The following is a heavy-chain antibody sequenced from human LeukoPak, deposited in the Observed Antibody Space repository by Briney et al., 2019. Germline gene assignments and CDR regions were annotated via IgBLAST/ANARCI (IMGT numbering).Heavy chain of an antibody. CDR2: IYYSGST. CDR3: ARGNSGWYH. J-gene: IGHJ5*02. Sequence: SETLSLTCTVSGGSISSYYWTWIRQPPGKGLEWIGYIYYSGSTNYSPSLKSRVTISVDTSKNQFSLKLSSVTAADTAVYFCARGNSGWYHWGQGTLVTVSS. D-gene: IGHD6-19*01. CDR1: GGSISSYY. V-gene: IGHV4-59*01.